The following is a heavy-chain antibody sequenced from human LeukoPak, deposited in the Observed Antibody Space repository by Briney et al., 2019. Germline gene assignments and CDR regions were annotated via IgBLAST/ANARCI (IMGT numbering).Heavy chain of an antibody. CDR1: GGSFSGYY. CDR2: INHSGST. Sequence: SETLSLTCAVYGGSFSGYYWSWIRQPPGKGLEWIGEINHSGSTNYNPSLKSRVTISVDTSKNQFSLKLSSVTAADTAVYYCARGCRVERGAFDIWGQGTMVTVSS. CDR3: ARGCRVERGAFDI. V-gene: IGHV4-34*01. D-gene: IGHD5-24*01. J-gene: IGHJ3*02.